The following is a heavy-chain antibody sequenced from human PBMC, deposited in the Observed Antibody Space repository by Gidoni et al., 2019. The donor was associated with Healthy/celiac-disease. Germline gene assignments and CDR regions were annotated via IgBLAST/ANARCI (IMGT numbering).Heavy chain of an antibody. J-gene: IGHJ6*02. Sequence: QVQLQESGPGLVKPSGTLSLTCAVSGGSISSSNWWGWVRQPPGKGLEWIGEIYHSGSTNYNPSLKSRVTISVDKSKNQFALKLSSVTAADTAVYYCARGHIVVVPAAIRDYYYYYGMDVWGQGTTVTVSS. V-gene: IGHV4-4*02. CDR2: IYHSGST. D-gene: IGHD2-2*02. CDR1: GGSISSSNW. CDR3: ARGHIVVVPAAIRDYYYYYGMDV.